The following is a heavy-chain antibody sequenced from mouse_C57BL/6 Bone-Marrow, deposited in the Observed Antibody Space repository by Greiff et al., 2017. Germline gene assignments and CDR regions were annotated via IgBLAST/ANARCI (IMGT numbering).Heavy chain of an antibody. V-gene: IGHV1-81*01. J-gene: IGHJ1*03. CDR1: GYTFTSYG. D-gene: IGHD1-1*01. Sequence: VQLQQSGAELARPGASVKLSCKASGYTFTSYGISWVKQRTGQGLEWIGEIYPRSGNTYYNEKFKGKATLTADKSSSTAYMELRSLTSEDSAVYCCARYYYGSSYDWYFDVWGTGTTVTVAS. CDR2: IYPRSGNT. CDR3: ARYYYGSSYDWYFDV.